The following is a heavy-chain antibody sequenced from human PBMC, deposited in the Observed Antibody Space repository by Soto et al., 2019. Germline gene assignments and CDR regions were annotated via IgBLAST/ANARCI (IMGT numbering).Heavy chain of an antibody. Sequence: QVQLVESGGGVVQPGRSLRLSCAASGFTFSGYGMHWVRQAPGKGLEWVAVIYYDGSNKYYTDSVKGRFTISRDNSKKTLYLQLNSLRAEDTAVYYCARDVGSGATTPPGWFDPWGQGTLVTVSS. D-gene: IGHD2-15*01. CDR3: ARDVGSGATTPPGWFDP. CDR1: GFTFSGYG. V-gene: IGHV3-33*01. CDR2: IYYDGSNK. J-gene: IGHJ5*02.